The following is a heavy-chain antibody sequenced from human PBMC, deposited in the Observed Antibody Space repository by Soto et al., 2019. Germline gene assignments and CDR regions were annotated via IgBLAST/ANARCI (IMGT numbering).Heavy chain of an antibody. D-gene: IGHD3-10*01. CDR3: AKGSAFECKGAICYPFDH. Sequence: GESLKISCTASGFTFSNYAINWVRLAPGKRLEWVSSVIGSGVNVFYADSVKGRFTISRDNSKNTVYLEMNSLRADDTAEYFCAKGSAFECKGAICYPFDHWGRRTLVTVSS. CDR1: GFTFSNYA. V-gene: IGHV3-23*01. J-gene: IGHJ4*02. CDR2: VIGSGVNV.